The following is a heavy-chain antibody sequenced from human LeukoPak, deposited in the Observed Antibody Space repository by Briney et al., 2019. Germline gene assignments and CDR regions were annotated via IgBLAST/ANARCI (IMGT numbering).Heavy chain of an antibody. V-gene: IGHV3-23*01. CDR1: GFTFSPNA. CDR2: ISDTGGNT. J-gene: IGHJ4*02. Sequence: GGSLRLSCAASGFTFSPNAINWVRQAPAKGLEWVSAISDTGGNTDYADSVRGRFTVSRDNLKNTLYLQMNSLRVENTAVYYCARYFHDWGQGTLVTVSS. CDR3: ARYFHD.